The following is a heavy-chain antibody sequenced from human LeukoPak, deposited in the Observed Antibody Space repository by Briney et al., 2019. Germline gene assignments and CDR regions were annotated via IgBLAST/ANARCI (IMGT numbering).Heavy chain of an antibody. D-gene: IGHD6-13*01. CDR1: GFTFSNAW. V-gene: IGHV4-4*02. CDR3: ARGSSWSSHFDY. Sequence: PGGSLRLSCAASGFTFSNAWMSWVRQPPGKGLEWIGSIYYSGSTYYNPSLKSRVTISVDTSKNQFSLKLSSVTAADTAVYYCARGSSWSSHFDYWGQGTLVTVSS. J-gene: IGHJ4*02. CDR2: IYYSGST.